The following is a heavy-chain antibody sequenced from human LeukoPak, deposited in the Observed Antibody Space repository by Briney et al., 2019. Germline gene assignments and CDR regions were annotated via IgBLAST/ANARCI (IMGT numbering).Heavy chain of an antibody. J-gene: IGHJ4*02. V-gene: IGHV3-74*01. D-gene: IGHD6-19*01. CDR1: GFTFSSYW. Sequence: GGSLRLSCAASGFTFSSYWMHWVRQAPGKGLMWVSRINGDETSTNYADSVKGRSTISRDNAKNTLYLQLSSLRAEDTAVYSCARGITVAGSVYFDYWGQGTLVTVSS. CDR3: ARGITVAGSVYFDY. CDR2: INGDETST.